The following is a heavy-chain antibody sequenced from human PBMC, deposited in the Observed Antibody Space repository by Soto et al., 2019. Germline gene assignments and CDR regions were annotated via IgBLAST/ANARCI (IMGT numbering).Heavy chain of an antibody. D-gene: IGHD2-2*01. V-gene: IGHV3-23*01. Sequence: EVQLLESGGGLVQPGGSLRLSCAASGFTFSSYAMSWVRQAPGKGLEWVSAISGSGGSTYYADSVKGRFTISRDNXXNTLYMQMNSLRAEDTAVYYCAKGVVPAAIEWFDPWGQGTLVTVSS. CDR2: ISGSGGST. J-gene: IGHJ5*02. CDR3: AKGVVPAAIEWFDP. CDR1: GFTFSSYA.